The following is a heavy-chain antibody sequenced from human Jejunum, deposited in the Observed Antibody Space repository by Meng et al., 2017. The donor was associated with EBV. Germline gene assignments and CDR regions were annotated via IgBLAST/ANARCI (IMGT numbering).Heavy chain of an antibody. CDR2: LLYAGST. V-gene: IGHV4-30-4*01. Sequence: VPLLRPGPGLVHPFESRSLTGTVSVNPTNSDYYYCSSVRHAPGKGLECSEYLLYAGSTYYYPSLKCRVTISLRASKTQFSLSLTSVTAADTAMYYCARSRQAPGIKGGWFDYWGQGNLVTVSS. D-gene: IGHD1-14*01. J-gene: IGHJ4*02. CDR3: ARSRQAPGIKGGWFDY. CDR1: VNPTNSDYYY.